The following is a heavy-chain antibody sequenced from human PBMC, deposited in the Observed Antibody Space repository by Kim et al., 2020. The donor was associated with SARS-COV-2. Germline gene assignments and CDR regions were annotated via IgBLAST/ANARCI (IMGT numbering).Heavy chain of an antibody. CDR3: ARARGSRYCSGGSCYSLGY. J-gene: IGHJ4*02. D-gene: IGHD2-15*01. Sequence: SVKVSCKASGGTFSSYAISWVRQAPGQGLEWMGGIIPIFGTANYAQKFQGRVTITADESTSTAYMELSSLRSEDTAVYYCARARGSRYCSGGSCYSLGYWGQGTLVTVSS. CDR1: GGTFSSYA. V-gene: IGHV1-69*13. CDR2: IIPIFGTA.